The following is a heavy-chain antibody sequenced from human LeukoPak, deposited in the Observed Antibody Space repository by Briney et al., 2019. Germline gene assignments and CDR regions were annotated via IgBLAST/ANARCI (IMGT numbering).Heavy chain of an antibody. V-gene: IGHV3-21*01. Sequence: GGSLRLSCVASGFTFSRHGMNWVRQAPGKGLEWVSGISPSGDIKYYVDSVKGRFTVSRDNAKNSLYLQMNSLRAEDTAVYYCARDLVVVTGISDYWGQGTLVTVSS. CDR3: ARDLVVVTGISDY. CDR1: GFTFSRHG. D-gene: IGHD2-21*02. CDR2: ISPSGDIK. J-gene: IGHJ4*02.